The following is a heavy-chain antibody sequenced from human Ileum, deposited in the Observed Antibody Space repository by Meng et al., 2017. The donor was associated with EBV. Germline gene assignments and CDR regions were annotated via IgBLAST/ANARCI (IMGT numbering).Heavy chain of an antibody. D-gene: IGHD3-16*01. Sequence: GDEVKKPGAPVTVSCKASGFTLIIHDIHWVRQAAGQGLESIGRMNSYTGNAGYAQKFRGRVTMTRDTSINTAYLEVISLTSEDTAVYYCARGSGAGGRDWFDPWGQGTLVTVSS. CDR3: ARGSGAGGRDWFDP. CDR1: GFTLIIHD. J-gene: IGHJ5*02. V-gene: IGHV1-8*01. CDR2: MNSYTGNA.